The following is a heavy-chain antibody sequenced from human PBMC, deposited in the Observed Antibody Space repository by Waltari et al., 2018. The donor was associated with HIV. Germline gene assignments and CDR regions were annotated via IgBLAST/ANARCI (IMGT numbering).Heavy chain of an antibody. CDR3: ARTRIPSSGWYVDY. CDR1: GGSISSGTYY. V-gene: IGHV4-61*02. D-gene: IGHD6-19*01. J-gene: IGHJ4*02. CDR2: IYTSGST. Sequence: QVQLQESGPGLVTPSQTLSLTCTVSGGSISSGTYYWSWIRQPAGKGLEWIGRIYTSGSTNYNPSLKSRLTISVDTSKNQFSLKLSSVTAADTAVYYCARTRIPSSGWYVDYWGQGTLVTVSS.